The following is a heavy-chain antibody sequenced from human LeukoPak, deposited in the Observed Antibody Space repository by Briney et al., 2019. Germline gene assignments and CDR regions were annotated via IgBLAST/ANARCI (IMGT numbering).Heavy chain of an antibody. Sequence: ASVKVSCKASGYTLTSYYMHWVRQAPGQGLEWMGIINSSGGSTNYAQKFQGRVTITADKSTSTAYMELNSLRSEDTAVYYCARGVDSSSGLGYYYYMDVWGKGTTVTVSS. CDR1: GYTLTSYY. CDR3: ARGVDSSSGLGYYYYMDV. CDR2: INSSGGST. J-gene: IGHJ6*03. V-gene: IGHV1-46*01. D-gene: IGHD6-6*01.